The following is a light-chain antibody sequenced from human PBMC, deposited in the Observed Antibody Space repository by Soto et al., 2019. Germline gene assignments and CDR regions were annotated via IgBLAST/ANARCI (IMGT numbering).Light chain of an antibody. CDR2: AAS. CDR3: QQVKNYPLT. Sequence: DIQLTQSPSFLSASVGDRVTITCRASQGISSYVAWYQQKPGKAPKVLIYAASTLKSGVPSRVSGSGSGTEFTLTISSLQPEDFATYHCQQVKNYPLTFGGGTRVEIK. V-gene: IGKV1-9*01. CDR1: QGISSY. J-gene: IGKJ4*01.